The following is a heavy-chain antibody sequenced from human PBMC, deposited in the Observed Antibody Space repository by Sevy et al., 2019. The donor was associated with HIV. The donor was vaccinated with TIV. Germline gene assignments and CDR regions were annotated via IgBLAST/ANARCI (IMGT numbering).Heavy chain of an antibody. Sequence: GESLKISCKGSGYRFGSHWNAWVRQMPGKGLEWMGSIYPGDSDTRYSPAFQGQVTISADKCLNTAYLQGSSRKASDTAIYYCARRYNWNFDYWGQGTLVTVSS. J-gene: IGHJ4*02. V-gene: IGHV5-51*01. CDR2: IYPGDSDT. CDR3: ARRYNWNFDY. CDR1: GYRFGSHW. D-gene: IGHD1-1*01.